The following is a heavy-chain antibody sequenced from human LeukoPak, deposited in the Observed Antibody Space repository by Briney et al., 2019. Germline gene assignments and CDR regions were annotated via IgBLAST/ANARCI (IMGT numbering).Heavy chain of an antibody. CDR3: AKRTTDSSGYYYDDY. D-gene: IGHD3-22*01. Sequence: TGGSLRLSCAASGFTFSSYWMHWVRQAPGKGLVWVSRINSDGSSTSYADSVKGRFTISRDNAKNTLYLQMNSLRAEDTAVYYCAKRTTDSSGYYYDDYWGQGTLVTVSS. CDR1: GFTFSSYW. CDR2: INSDGSST. V-gene: IGHV3-74*01. J-gene: IGHJ4*02.